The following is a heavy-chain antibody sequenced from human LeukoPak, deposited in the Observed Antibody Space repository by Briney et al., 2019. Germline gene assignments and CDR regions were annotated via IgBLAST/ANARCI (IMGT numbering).Heavy chain of an antibody. CDR2: ISYDGSNK. V-gene: IGHV3-30*18. Sequence: GRSLRLSCAASGFTFSSYGMHWVRQAPGKGLEWVAVISYDGSNKYYAGSVKGRFTISRDNSKNTLYLQMNRLRAEDTAVYYCAKDLTSSGWWTDYWGQGTLVTVSS. D-gene: IGHD6-19*01. CDR3: AKDLTSSGWWTDY. J-gene: IGHJ4*02. CDR1: GFTFSSYG.